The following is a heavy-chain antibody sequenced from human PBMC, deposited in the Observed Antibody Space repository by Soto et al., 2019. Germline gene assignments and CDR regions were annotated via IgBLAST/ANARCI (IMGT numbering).Heavy chain of an antibody. D-gene: IGHD1-26*01. J-gene: IGHJ4*02. CDR2: ISGSGGST. Sequence: GGSLRLSCAASGFTFSSYAMSWVRQAPGKGLKWVSAISGSGGSTYYADSVKGRFTISRDNSKNTLYLQMNSLRAEDTAVYYCAKPNYSGSYYFDYWGQGTLVTVSS. CDR3: AKPNYSGSYYFDY. CDR1: GFTFSSYA. V-gene: IGHV3-23*01.